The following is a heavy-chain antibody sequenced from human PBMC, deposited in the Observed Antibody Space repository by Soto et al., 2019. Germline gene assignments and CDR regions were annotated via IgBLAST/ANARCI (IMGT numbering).Heavy chain of an antibody. D-gene: IGHD3-22*01. CDR1: GFTVSSNY. CDR3: ARGTYYDSSGYWFDY. J-gene: IGHJ4*02. CDR2: IYSGGSI. V-gene: IGHV3-66*01. Sequence: EVPLVESGGDLVQPGGSLRLSCAASGFTVSSNYMSWVRQAPGKGLEWVSVIYSGGSIYYADSVKGRFIISRDNFKNTLYLQMNSLRAEDTAVYYCARGTYYDSSGYWFDYWGQGTLVTVSS.